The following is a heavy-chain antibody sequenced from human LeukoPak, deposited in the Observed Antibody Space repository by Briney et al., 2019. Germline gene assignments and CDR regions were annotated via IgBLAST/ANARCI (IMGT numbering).Heavy chain of an antibody. CDR3: TNNGDYYVY. CDR1: KFAFSNAW. CDR2: IKSKSDGGTT. Sequence: GGSLRLSCVASKFAFSNAWLSWVRQAPGKGLEWVARIKSKSDGGTTDYAAPVKGRFTISRDDSKNTLYLQMNNLKIEDTAVYYCTNNGDYYVYWGQGTLVTVSS. D-gene: IGHD4-17*01. V-gene: IGHV3-15*01. J-gene: IGHJ4*02.